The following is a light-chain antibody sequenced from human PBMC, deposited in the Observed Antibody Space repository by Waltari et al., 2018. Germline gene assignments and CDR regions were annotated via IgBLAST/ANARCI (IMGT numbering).Light chain of an antibody. J-gene: IGLJ3*02. Sequence: QLVLTQSPSASASLGASVRLTCTLDSGHSSNIIAWHQQQPEKGPRYLMKVNSDGSHSKGDGSPDRFSGSGSGAERYLTSASVQSEDEADYDCQTGGHGTWVFGGGTKLTVL. CDR3: QTGGHGTWV. V-gene: IGLV4-69*01. CDR1: SGHSSNI. CDR2: VNSDGSH.